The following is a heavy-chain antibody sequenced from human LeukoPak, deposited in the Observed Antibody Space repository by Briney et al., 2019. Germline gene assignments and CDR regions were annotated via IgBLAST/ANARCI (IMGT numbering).Heavy chain of an antibody. CDR2: ISGSGSST. CDR3: PTYSSSSYEGSRWFHP. Sequence: GGSLRLSRAASGFTLSSYAMSWVRQAPGKGREWFSAISGSGSSTYYADSVQCRFTISRDTTKNTLYLHINCLRAQDTAVYYLPTYSSSSYEGSRWFHPWGQGKLVTVSP. D-gene: IGHD6-13*01. V-gene: IGHV3-23*01. CDR1: GFTLSSYA. J-gene: IGHJ5*02.